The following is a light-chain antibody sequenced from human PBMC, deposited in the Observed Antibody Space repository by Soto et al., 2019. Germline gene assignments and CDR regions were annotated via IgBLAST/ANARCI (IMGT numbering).Light chain of an antibody. CDR2: DAS. Sequence: DIQMTQSPSTLSASVGDRVTITCRASQSISSWLAWYQQKPGKAPKLMIYDASSLQSGVPATFSGSGSGTEFTLTISSLQPDDFATYYCQQYNSCPCTFGQGTKVEIK. V-gene: IGKV1-5*01. CDR1: QSISSW. CDR3: QQYNSCPCT. J-gene: IGKJ1*01.